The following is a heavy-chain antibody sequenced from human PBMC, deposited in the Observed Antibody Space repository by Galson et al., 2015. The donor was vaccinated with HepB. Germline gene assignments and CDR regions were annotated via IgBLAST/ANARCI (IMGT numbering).Heavy chain of an antibody. D-gene: IGHD3-10*01. Sequence: SVKVSCKASGYTFTSYGISWVRQAPGQGLEWMGWISAYNGNTNYAQKLQGRVTMTTDTSTSTAYMELRSLRSDDTAVYYCARDVKTLGWFGEFAVESFDYWGQRTLVTVSS. CDR1: GYTFTSYG. CDR2: ISAYNGNT. V-gene: IGHV1-18*01. CDR3: ARDVKTLGWFGEFAVESFDY. J-gene: IGHJ4*02.